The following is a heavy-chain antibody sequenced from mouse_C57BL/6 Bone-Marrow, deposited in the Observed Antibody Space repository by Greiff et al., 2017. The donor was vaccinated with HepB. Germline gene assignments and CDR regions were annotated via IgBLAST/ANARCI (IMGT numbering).Heavy chain of an antibody. CDR2: ISDGGSYT. Sequence: EVKLVESGGGLVKPGGSLKLSCAASGFTFSSYAMSWVRQTPEKRLEWVATISDGGSYTYYPDNVKGRFTISRDNAKNNLYLQMSHLKSEDTAMYYCARYYYGSSYDFDYWGQGTTLTVSS. V-gene: IGHV5-4*03. CDR3: ARYYYGSSYDFDY. D-gene: IGHD1-1*01. CDR1: GFTFSSYA. J-gene: IGHJ2*01.